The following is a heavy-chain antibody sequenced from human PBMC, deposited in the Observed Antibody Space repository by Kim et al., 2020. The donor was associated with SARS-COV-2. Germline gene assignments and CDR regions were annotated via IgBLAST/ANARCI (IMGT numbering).Heavy chain of an antibody. CDR2: INHSGST. CDR1: GGSFSGYY. V-gene: IGHV4-34*01. D-gene: IGHD4-17*01. J-gene: IGHJ4*02. CDR3: ARGGLRWGLSARGHFDY. Sequence: SETLSLTCAVYGGSFSGYYWSWIRQPPGKGLEWIGEINHSGSTNYNPSLKSRVTISVDTSKNQFSLKLSSVTAADTAVYYCARGGLRWGLSARGHFDYWGQGTLVTVSS.